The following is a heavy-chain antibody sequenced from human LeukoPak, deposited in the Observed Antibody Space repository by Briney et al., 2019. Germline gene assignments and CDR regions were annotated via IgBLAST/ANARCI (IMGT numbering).Heavy chain of an antibody. CDR1: GYSFTSYW. Sequence: GESLKISCKVSGYSFTSYWIGWVRQMPGKGLKWMGIIYPGDSDARYSPSFQGQVTISADKSISTAYLQWSSLKASDTAMYYCARRRDLYSGSYYPFDYWGQGTLVTVSS. V-gene: IGHV5-51*01. D-gene: IGHD1-26*01. CDR2: IYPGDSDA. J-gene: IGHJ4*02. CDR3: ARRRDLYSGSYYPFDY.